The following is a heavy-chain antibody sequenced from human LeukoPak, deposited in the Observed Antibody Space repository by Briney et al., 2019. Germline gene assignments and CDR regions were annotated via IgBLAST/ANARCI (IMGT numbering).Heavy chain of an antibody. CDR1: GFRFDDYS. Sequence: GGSLRLSCAASGFRFDDYSMNWVRHVPGKGLEWVAGINWNGASTGYRDSMKGRFTISRDNGKNSLYLQMNSLRVEDTAVYYCGRVHCSTNSCYDYYDYYMDVSGKGTTVTVSS. D-gene: IGHD2-15*01. CDR2: INWNGAST. V-gene: IGHV3-20*04. CDR3: GRVHCSTNSCYDYYDYYMDV. J-gene: IGHJ6*03.